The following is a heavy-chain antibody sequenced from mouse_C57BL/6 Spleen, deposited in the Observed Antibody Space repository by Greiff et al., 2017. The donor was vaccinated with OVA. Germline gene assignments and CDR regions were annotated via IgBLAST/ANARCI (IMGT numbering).Heavy chain of an antibody. CDR1: GYAFSSSW. J-gene: IGHJ4*01. D-gene: IGHD1-1*01. CDR3: ARGSTAMDY. Sequence: VQLQQSGPELVKPGASVKISCKASGYAFSSSWMNWVKQRPGKGLEWIGRIYPGDGDTNYNGKFKGKATLTADKSSSTAYMQLSSLTSEDSAVYFCARGSTAMDYWGQGTSVTVSS. V-gene: IGHV1-82*01. CDR2: IYPGDGDT.